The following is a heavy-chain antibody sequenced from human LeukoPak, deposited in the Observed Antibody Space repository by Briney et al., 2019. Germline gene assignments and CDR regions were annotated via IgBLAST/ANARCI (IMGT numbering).Heavy chain of an antibody. J-gene: IGHJ6*02. CDR3: ARANTYYDILTGYSNYYYYGMDV. V-gene: IGHV4-34*01. D-gene: IGHD3-9*01. CDR2: INHSGST. Sequence: SETLSLTCAVYGGSFSGYYWSWIRQPPGKGLEWIGEINHSGSTNYNPSLKSRVTISVDTSKNQFSLKLSSVTAADTAVYYCARANTYYDILTGYSNYYYYGMDVWGQGTTVTVSS. CDR1: GGSFSGYY.